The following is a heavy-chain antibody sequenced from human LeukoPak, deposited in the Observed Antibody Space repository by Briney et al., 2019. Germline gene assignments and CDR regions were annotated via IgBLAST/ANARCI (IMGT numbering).Heavy chain of an antibody. Sequence: GESLKISCKGSGYAFTNYWIGWVRQMPGKGLEWMGITYPGDSDTRYSPSSQGQVTISVDKSISTAHLQWSSLKASDTAMYYCARHSYMTVTPIPDYWGQGTLVTVSS. D-gene: IGHD2-21*02. V-gene: IGHV5-51*01. CDR2: TYPGDSDT. J-gene: IGHJ4*02. CDR1: GYAFTNYW. CDR3: ARHSYMTVTPIPDY.